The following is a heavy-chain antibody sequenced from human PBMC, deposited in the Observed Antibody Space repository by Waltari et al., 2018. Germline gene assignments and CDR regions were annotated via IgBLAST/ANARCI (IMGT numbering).Heavy chain of an antibody. CDR3: ARQIVGDYVWGSYRFFDY. J-gene: IGHJ4*02. V-gene: IGHV5-51*01. Sequence: EVQLVQSGAEVKKPGESLKISCTGSGYSFTSYWIGWVRQMPGKGLEWMGIIYPGDSDTRYSPSFQGQVTISADKSISTAYLQWSSLKASDTAMYYCARQIVGDYVWGSYRFFDYWGQGTLVTVSS. CDR2: IYPGDSDT. D-gene: IGHD3-16*02. CDR1: GYSFTSYW.